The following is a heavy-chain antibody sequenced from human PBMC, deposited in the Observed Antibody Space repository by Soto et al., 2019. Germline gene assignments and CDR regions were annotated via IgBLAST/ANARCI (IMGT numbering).Heavy chain of an antibody. CDR3: ARTDCSSTSCYNYYYYGMDV. Sequence: QVQLVQSGTEVKKPGASVKVSCKTSGYSFTKYGLHWVRQAPGQRLEWMGWINPGNGDTKYSQKFQGRVTITRDTSAPTAYMELSSLRSEDSAVFYCARTDCSSTSCYNYYYYGMDVWGQGTTVTVSS. D-gene: IGHD2-2*01. CDR1: GYSFTKYG. CDR2: INPGNGDT. V-gene: IGHV1-3*01. J-gene: IGHJ6*02.